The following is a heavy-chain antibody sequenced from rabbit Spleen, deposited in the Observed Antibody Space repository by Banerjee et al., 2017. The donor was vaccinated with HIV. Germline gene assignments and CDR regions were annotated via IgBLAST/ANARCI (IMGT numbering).Heavy chain of an antibody. Sequence: QEQLVESGGGLVQPEGSLTLTCKASGFSFSDRDVMCWVRQAPGKGLEWIACINAATGKPVYATWAKGRFTISRTSSTTVTLRMTSLTAADTATYFCARDDGGVGKGWDLWGQGTLVTVS. CDR1: GFSFSDRDV. CDR2: INAATGKP. D-gene: IGHD2-1*01. V-gene: IGHV1S45*01. CDR3: ARDDGGVGKGWDL. J-gene: IGHJ4*01.